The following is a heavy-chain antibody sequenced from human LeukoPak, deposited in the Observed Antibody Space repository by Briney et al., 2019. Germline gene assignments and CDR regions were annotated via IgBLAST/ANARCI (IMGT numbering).Heavy chain of an antibody. CDR2: IVPIFGKT. CDR1: GGSFSSNI. J-gene: IGHJ5*02. D-gene: IGHD2-2*01. Sequence: SVKVSCKASGGSFSSNIIGWVRQAPGQGLEWMGGIVPIFGKTKYTQKFQGRVTITTGESSSTAYREWSSLRSDDTAIYYCARGWGIPAPISWFVPWGEGTLVTVSS. CDR3: ARGWGIPAPISWFVP. V-gene: IGHV1-69*05.